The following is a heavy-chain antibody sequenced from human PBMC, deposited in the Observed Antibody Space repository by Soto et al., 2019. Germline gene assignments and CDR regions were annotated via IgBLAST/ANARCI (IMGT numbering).Heavy chain of an antibody. CDR2: IIPLFGTT. D-gene: IGHD6-13*01. J-gene: IGHJ4*02. V-gene: IGHV1-69*13. CDR1: GGTFSSYT. Sequence: SVKVSCKASGGTFSSYTIAWVRQAPGQGLEWMGEIIPLFGTTNYVEKFQGRLTITADASTSTAYMELSSLRSEDTAMYYCARDSIAAADTDYWGQGTLVTVSS. CDR3: ARDSIAAADTDY.